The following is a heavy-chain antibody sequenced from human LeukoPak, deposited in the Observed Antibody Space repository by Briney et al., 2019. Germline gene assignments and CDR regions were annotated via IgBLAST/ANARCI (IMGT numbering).Heavy chain of an antibody. J-gene: IGHJ4*02. CDR1: GASISSDNFY. D-gene: IGHD6-13*01. V-gene: IGHV4-61*02. Sequence: PSQTLSLTCTVSGASISSDNFYWSWIRQPAGKGLEWIGRIYTSGSTSYNPSLRSRVTISVDTSKNQFSLKLSSVTAADTAVYYCARRVHSSSWSSYFDYWGQETLVTVSS. CDR3: ARRVHSSSWSSYFDY. CDR2: IYTSGST.